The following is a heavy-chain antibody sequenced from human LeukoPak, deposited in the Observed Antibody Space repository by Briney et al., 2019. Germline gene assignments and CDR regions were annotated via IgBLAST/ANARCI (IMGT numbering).Heavy chain of an antibody. D-gene: IGHD3-22*01. CDR2: ISGSGGST. CDR3: AKAPMIVVVTNYWYFDL. J-gene: IGHJ2*01. CDR1: GFTFSSYA. Sequence: GGSLRLSCAASGFTFSSYAMSWVRQAPGKGLEWVSGISGSGGSTYYADSVKGRFTISRDNSKNTLYLQTNSLRAEDTAVYYCAKAPMIVVVTNYWYFDLWGRGTLVTVSS. V-gene: IGHV3-23*01.